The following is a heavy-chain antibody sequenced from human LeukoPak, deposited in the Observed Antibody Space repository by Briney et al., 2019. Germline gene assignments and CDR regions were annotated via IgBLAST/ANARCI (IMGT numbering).Heavy chain of an antibody. CDR2: IYYSGST. V-gene: IGHV4-39*02. CDR3: ARERSAAAAGKGGFDY. D-gene: IGHD6-13*01. J-gene: IGHJ4*02. CDR1: GGSISSSSYY. Sequence: PSETLSLTCTVSGGSISSSSYYWGWIRQPPGKRLEWIGSIYYSGSTYYNPSLKSRVTISVDTSKNQFSLKLSSVTAADTAVYYCARERSAAAAGKGGFDYWGQGTLVTVSS.